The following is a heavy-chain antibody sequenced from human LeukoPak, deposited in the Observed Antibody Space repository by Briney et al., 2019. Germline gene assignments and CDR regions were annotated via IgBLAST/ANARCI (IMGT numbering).Heavy chain of an antibody. V-gene: IGHV3-30*02. J-gene: IGHJ4*02. D-gene: IGHD3-10*01. CDR3: AKAIWVAATSSWFCLDY. CDR1: GFPFSSYG. Sequence: PGGSLRLSCAASGFPFSSYGMHWVRQAPGKGLEWVAVIWYDGSNKYYADSVKGRFTISRDNSRNTLYLQMNSLRPEDTAVYYCAKAIWVAATSSWFCLDYWGQGTLVTVSS. CDR2: IWYDGSNK.